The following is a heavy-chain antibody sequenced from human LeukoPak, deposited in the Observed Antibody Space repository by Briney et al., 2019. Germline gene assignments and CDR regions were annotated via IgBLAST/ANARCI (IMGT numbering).Heavy chain of an antibody. Sequence: GGSLRLSCAPSGLAFSNFWMYWVRQAPGKGLEWVASIKPDGSEDFYADSVKGRFNISRDNAQSSLFLQMTNLKAEDTAVYYGAVDGSFKVFAYWVRGARATV. V-gene: IGHV3-7*01. CDR2: IKPDGSED. CDR1: GLAFSNFW. CDR3: AVDGSFKVFAY. D-gene: IGHD3-16*01. J-gene: IGHJ2*01.